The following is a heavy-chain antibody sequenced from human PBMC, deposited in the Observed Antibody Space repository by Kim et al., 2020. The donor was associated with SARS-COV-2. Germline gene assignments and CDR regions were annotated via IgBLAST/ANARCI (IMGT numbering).Heavy chain of an antibody. V-gene: IGHV1-2*06. D-gene: IGHD3-16*02. CDR1: GYTFTGYY. CDR3: ARGLYDYVWGSYRYYDHDAFDI. CDR2: INPNSGGT. Sequence: ASVKVSCKASGYTFTGYYMHWVRQAPGQGLEWMGRINPNSGGTNYAQKFQGRVTMTRDTSISTAYMELSRLRSDDTAVYYCARGLYDYVWGSYRYYDHDAFDIWGQGTMVTVSS. J-gene: IGHJ3*02.